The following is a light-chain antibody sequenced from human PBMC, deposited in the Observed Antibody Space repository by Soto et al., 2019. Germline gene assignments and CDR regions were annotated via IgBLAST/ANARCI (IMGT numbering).Light chain of an antibody. J-gene: IGKJ1*01. CDR2: AAS. CDR3: QKYNIAPWT. CDR1: QAISNY. Sequence: DIQMTQSPSSLSAYVGDRVTITYRASQAISNYLAWYQQKPGKVPKLLIYAASTLQSGVPSRFSGSGSGTDFTLTISSLQPEDVATYYCQKYNIAPWTFGQGTKVEI. V-gene: IGKV1-27*01.